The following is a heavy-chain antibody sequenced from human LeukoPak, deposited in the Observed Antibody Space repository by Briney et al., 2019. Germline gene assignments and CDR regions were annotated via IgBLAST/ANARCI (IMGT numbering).Heavy chain of an antibody. D-gene: IGHD3-16*02. CDR1: GGSISSGGYY. Sequence: PSQTLSLTCTVSGGSISSGGYYWSWIRQPPGKGLEWIGEINHSGSTNYNPSLKSRVTISVDTSKNQFSLKLSSVTAADTAVYYCAKTYDYVWGSYRSNWFDPWGQGTLVTVSS. CDR2: INHSGST. J-gene: IGHJ5*02. V-gene: IGHV4-31*03. CDR3: AKTYDYVWGSYRSNWFDP.